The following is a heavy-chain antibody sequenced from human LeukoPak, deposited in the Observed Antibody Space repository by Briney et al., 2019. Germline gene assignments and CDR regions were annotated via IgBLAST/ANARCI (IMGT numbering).Heavy chain of an antibody. CDR3: ASVRGYSSSRFDY. V-gene: IGHV3-11*06. J-gene: IGHJ4*02. D-gene: IGHD6-13*01. CDR1: GFTFSDYY. Sequence: PGGSLRLYCAASGFTFSDYYMSWIRQAPGKGLERVSYISSSSSYTNYADSVKGRFTISRDNAKNSLYLQMNSLRAEDTAVYYCASVRGYSSSRFDYWGQGTLVTVSS. CDR2: ISSSSSYT.